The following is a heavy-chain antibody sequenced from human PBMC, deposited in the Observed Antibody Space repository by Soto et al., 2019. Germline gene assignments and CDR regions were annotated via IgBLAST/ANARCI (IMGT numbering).Heavy chain of an antibody. CDR1: GYSFTSYW. V-gene: IGHV5-51*01. CDR2: IYPGDSDT. D-gene: IGHD2-2*01. CDR3: ARSEVPAAMSGYYYYGMDV. Sequence: GESLKISCKGSGYSFTSYWIGWVRQMPGKGLEWMGIIYPGDSDTRYSPSFQGQVTISADKSISTAYLQWSSLKASDTAMYYCARSEVPAAMSGYYYYGMDVWGQGTTVTVSS. J-gene: IGHJ6*02.